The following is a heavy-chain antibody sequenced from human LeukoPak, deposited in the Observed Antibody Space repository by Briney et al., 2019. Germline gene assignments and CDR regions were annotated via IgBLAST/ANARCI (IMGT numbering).Heavy chain of an antibody. CDR3: ARLRITMVRGVIFWYYGMDV. V-gene: IGHV1-18*04. J-gene: IGHJ6*02. D-gene: IGHD3-10*01. CDR2: ISAYNGNT. Sequence: ASVKVSCKASGYTFTGYYMHWVRQAPGQGLEWMGWISAYNGNTNYAQKLQGRVTMTTDTSTSTAYMELRSLRSDDTAVYYCARLRITMVRGVIFWYYGMDVWGQGTTVTVSS. CDR1: GYTFTGYY.